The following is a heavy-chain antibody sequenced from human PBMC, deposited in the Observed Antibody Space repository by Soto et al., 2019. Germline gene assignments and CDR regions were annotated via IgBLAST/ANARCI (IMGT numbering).Heavy chain of an antibody. J-gene: IGHJ4*02. Sequence: QVQLQQWGAGLLKPSETLSLTCAVYGGSFSGYYWSWVRQPPGKGLEWIGEINHSGSTNYNPSLKRRVTISLDTSKNQFSLKLSSVTAGDTAVYYCARSSSGYYYGGYYFDYWGQGTLVTVSS. CDR3: ARSSSGYYYGGYYFDY. CDR2: INHSGST. CDR1: GGSFSGYY. D-gene: IGHD3-22*01. V-gene: IGHV4-34*01.